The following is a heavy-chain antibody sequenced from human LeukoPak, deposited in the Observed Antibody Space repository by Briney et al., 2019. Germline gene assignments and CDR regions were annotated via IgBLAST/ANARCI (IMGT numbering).Heavy chain of an antibody. J-gene: IGHJ4*02. CDR2: INHSGST. CDR1: GGSISSYY. CDR3: ARGGAGLLWFGELSP. Sequence: SETLSLTCTVSGGSISSYYWSWIRQPAGKGLEWIGEINHSGSTNYNPSLKSRVTISVDTSKNQFSLKLSSVTAADTAVYYCARGGAGLLWFGELSPWGQGTLVTVSS. D-gene: IGHD3-10*01. V-gene: IGHV4-34*01.